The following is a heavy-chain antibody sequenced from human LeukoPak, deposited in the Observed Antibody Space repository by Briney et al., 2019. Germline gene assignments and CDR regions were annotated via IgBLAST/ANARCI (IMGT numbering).Heavy chain of an antibody. CDR3: AKIHKRSYYDSSGYHY. CDR2: ISGSGGST. D-gene: IGHD3-22*01. CDR1: GFTFSSYA. V-gene: IGHV3-23*01. Sequence: GGSLRLSCAASGFTFSSYAMSWVRRAPGKGLEWVSAISGSGGSTYYADSVKGRFTISRDNSKNTLYLQMNSLRAEDTAVYYCAKIHKRSYYDSSGYHYWGQGTLVTVSS. J-gene: IGHJ4*02.